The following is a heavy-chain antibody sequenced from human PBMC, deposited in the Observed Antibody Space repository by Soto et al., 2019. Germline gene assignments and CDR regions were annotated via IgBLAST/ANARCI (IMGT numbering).Heavy chain of an antibody. V-gene: IGHV4-59*01. CDR1: GDSISTFY. CDR2: VYYTGST. D-gene: IGHD3-22*01. J-gene: IGHJ4*02. Sequence: KTSETLSLTCTVSGDSISTFYWGWMRQSPGKELEWIGYVYYTGSTNYNPSLKSRVTISVDRSKNQFSLKLTSANAADTAVYYCARGRTVRNYADDSSDYFYFFDYWGQVTQVTVSS. CDR3: ARGRTVRNYADDSSDYFYFFDY.